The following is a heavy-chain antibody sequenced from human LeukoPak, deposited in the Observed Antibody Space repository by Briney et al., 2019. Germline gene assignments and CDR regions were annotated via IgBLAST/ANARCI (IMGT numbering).Heavy chain of an antibody. J-gene: IGHJ6*02. V-gene: IGHV1-69*04. CDR2: IIPILGIA. CDR1: GGTFSSYA. CDR3: ARVYDSSGYQNYYYYGMDV. Sequence: ASVMVSRKASGGTFSSYAISWVRPAPGQGLEWMGRIIPILGIANYAQKFQGRVTITADKSTSTAYMELSSLRSEDTAVYYCARVYDSSGYQNYYYYGMDVWGQGTTVTVSS. D-gene: IGHD3-22*01.